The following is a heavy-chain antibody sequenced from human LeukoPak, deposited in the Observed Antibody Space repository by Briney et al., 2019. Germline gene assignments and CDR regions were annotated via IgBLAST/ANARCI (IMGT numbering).Heavy chain of an antibody. Sequence: SETLSLTCTVSGGSISSYYWGWIRQPAGKGLEWIGRIYTSGSTNYNPSLKSRVTMSVDTSKNQFSLKLSSVTAADTAVYYCARTLGYCSSTSCYRLDPWGQGTLVTVSS. CDR3: ARTLGYCSSTSCYRLDP. CDR1: GGSISSYY. V-gene: IGHV4-4*07. CDR2: IYTSGST. J-gene: IGHJ5*02. D-gene: IGHD2-2*01.